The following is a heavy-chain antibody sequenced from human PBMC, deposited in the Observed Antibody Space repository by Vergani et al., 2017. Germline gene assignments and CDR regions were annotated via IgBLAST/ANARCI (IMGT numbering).Heavy chain of an antibody. CDR2: IDHTGRP. D-gene: IGHD4-11*01. V-gene: IGHV4-34*01. CDR1: GGSSTSYH. CDR3: ARVNTETDGHLYYYYYMDV. J-gene: IGHJ6*03. Sequence: QVQLQQWGGGLLKPSETLSLTCVVNGGSSTSYHWTWIRQSPGEGLEWVGDIDHTGRPDYNPPLKSRLTTSVDKSRNQFSLTLNSVTATDTAIYFCARVNTETDGHLYYYYYMDVWGQGTAVTVS.